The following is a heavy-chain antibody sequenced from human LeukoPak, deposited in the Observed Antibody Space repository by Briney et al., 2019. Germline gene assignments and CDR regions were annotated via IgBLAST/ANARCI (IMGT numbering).Heavy chain of an antibody. CDR2: INHSGST. D-gene: IGHD1-14*01. J-gene: IGHJ4*02. CDR1: GGSFSAYY. CDR3: ARERRNAADY. Sequence: KPSETLSLTCAVYGGSFSAYYWSWIRQPPGKGLEWIGEINHSGSTNYNPSLKSRVTISLDTSKNQFSLRLNSVTAADTAVYYCARERRNAADYWGQGTLVTVSS. V-gene: IGHV4-34*01.